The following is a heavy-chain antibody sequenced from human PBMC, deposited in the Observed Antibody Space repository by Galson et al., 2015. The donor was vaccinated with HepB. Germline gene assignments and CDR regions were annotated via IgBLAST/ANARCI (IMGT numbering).Heavy chain of an antibody. Sequence: SLRLSCAASGFTFSSYNMNWVRQAPGKGLEWVSSISSGSSYIYYADSVKGRFTISRDNARNSLYLQMNSLRAEDTAVYYCARDTPSPSSIGDSSSWYSTDYYYMDVWAKGPRSPSP. V-gene: IGHV3-21*01. J-gene: IGHJ6*03. CDR3: ARDTPSPSSIGDSSSWYSTDYYYMDV. CDR1: GFTFSSYN. D-gene: IGHD6-13*01. CDR2: ISSGSSYI.